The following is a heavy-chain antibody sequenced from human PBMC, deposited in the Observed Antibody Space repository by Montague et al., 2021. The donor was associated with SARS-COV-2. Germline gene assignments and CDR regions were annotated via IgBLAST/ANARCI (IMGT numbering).Heavy chain of an antibody. Sequence: SETLSLTCTVSGGSISSYYWSWIRQPAGKGLEWIGRIYTSGSTNYNPSLKSRVTMSVDTSKNQFPPKLSSVTAADTAVYYCAREPLERGHQLLWVGYYYYGMDVWGQGTTVTVSS. CDR2: IYTSGST. CDR3: AREPLERGHQLLWVGYYYYGMDV. CDR1: GGSISSYY. J-gene: IGHJ6*02. V-gene: IGHV4-4*07. D-gene: IGHD2-2*01.